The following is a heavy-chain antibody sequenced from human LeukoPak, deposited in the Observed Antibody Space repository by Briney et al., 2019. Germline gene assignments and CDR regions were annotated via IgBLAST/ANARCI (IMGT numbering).Heavy chain of an antibody. V-gene: IGHV1-18*01. CDR1: GDTFTSYD. J-gene: IGHJ4*02. CDR2: ISAYSDNT. CDR3: ARGRSITGTKPAFAY. D-gene: IGHD1-20*01. Sequence: ASVKVSCKASGDTFTSYDINWVRQAPGQGLEWMGWISAYSDNTDYAQELQGRVTMTSDTSTTTAYMELRSLRSDDTAVYYCARGRSITGTKPAFAYWGQGTLVTVSS.